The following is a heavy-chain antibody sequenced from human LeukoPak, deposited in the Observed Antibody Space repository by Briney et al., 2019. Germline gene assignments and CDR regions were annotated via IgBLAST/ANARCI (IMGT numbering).Heavy chain of an antibody. CDR3: ARSRYSSGWYDMVDAFDI. CDR1: GFTVSSNY. D-gene: IGHD6-19*01. J-gene: IGHJ3*02. V-gene: IGHV3-66*01. CDR2: IYSGGST. Sequence: GGSLRLSCAASGFTVSSNYMSWVRQAPGKGLEWVSVIYSGGSTYYADSVKGRFTISRDNSKNTLYLQMNSLRAEDTAVYYCARSRYSSGWYDMVDAFDIWGQGTMVTVSS.